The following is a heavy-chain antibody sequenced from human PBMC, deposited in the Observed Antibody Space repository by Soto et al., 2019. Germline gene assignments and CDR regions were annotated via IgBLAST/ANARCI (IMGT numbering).Heavy chain of an antibody. D-gene: IGHD2-8*01. CDR3: ARATHGAHWFDP. Sequence: PSQTLSLTCAISGDSVSSNSASWNWIRQSPSRGLGWLGRTYYSSKWYYEYATSVEGRIAINPDTSKNQFSLHLNSVTPEDTAVYSCARATHGAHWFDPWGQGTLVTVSS. CDR2: TYYSSKWYY. CDR1: GDSVSSNSAS. V-gene: IGHV6-1*01. J-gene: IGHJ5*02.